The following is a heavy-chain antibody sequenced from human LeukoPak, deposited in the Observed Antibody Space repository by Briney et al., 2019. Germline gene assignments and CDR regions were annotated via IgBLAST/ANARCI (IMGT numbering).Heavy chain of an antibody. CDR2: IWYDGSNK. CDR3: AKDRASTGYYFDY. D-gene: IGHD5/OR15-5a*01. J-gene: IGHJ4*02. CDR1: GFTFSSYG. V-gene: IGHV3-33*06. Sequence: TGGSLRLSCAASGFTFSSYGMHWVRQAPGKGLEWVAVIWYDGSNKYYADSVKGRFTISGDNSKNTLYLQMNSLRAEDTAVYYCAKDRASTGYYFDYWGQGTPVTVSS.